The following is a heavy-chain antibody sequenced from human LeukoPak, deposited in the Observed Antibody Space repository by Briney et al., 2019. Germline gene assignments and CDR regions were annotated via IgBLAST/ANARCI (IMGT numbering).Heavy chain of an antibody. J-gene: IGHJ6*03. V-gene: IGHV3-30*02. Sequence: GGSLRLSCAASGFTFSSYAMHWVRQAPGKGLEWVAFIRYDGSNKYYADSVKGRFTISRDNSKNTLYLQMNSLRAEDTAVYYCAKCRHLHDYYYYMDVWGKGTTVTVSS. CDR3: AKCRHLHDYYYYMDV. CDR1: GFTFSSYA. CDR2: IRYDGSNK.